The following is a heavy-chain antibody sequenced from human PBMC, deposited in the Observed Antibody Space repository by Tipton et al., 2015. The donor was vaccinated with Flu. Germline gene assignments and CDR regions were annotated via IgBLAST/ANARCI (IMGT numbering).Heavy chain of an antibody. CDR3: ARAYSSSSFDY. CDR1: DYSIVSDYY. Sequence: TLSLTCSVSDYSIVSDYYWGWVRQTPGKGLEWIGNIYHTGSTYYNPSLRGRVTILVDRSKNQFSLKLSSVTAADTAVYYCARAYSSSSFDYWGQGTLVTVSS. CDR2: IYHTGST. V-gene: IGHV4-38-2*01. D-gene: IGHD6-6*01. J-gene: IGHJ4*02.